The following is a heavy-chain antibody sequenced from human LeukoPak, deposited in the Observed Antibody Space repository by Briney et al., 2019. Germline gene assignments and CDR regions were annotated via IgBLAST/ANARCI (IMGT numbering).Heavy chain of an antibody. J-gene: IGHJ3*02. CDR1: GDSISSTNW. V-gene: IGHV4-4*02. Sequence: SETLSLTCAVSGDSISSTNWWSWVRQPPGKGLEYIGEIYHSGSTNYNPSLKSRVTISIDKSKNQFSLKLSSVTAADTAVYYCARAFSAISPGDSYDAFDIWGQGTMVTVSS. CDR3: ARAFSAISPGDSYDAFDI. D-gene: IGHD2-2*02. CDR2: IYHSGST.